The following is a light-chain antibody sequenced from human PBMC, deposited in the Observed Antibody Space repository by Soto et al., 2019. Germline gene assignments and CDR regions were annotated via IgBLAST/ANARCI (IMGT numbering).Light chain of an antibody. V-gene: IGKV3-20*01. J-gene: IGKJ1*01. CDR2: GAS. Sequence: EIVLTQSPGTLSLSPGERATLSCWASQSVSNRYLAWYQQKPGQAPRLLIYGASSRATGIPARFSGSGSGTEFTLTISSLQSEDFAVYYCQQLGTFGQGTKVDIK. CDR1: QSVSNRY. CDR3: QQLGT.